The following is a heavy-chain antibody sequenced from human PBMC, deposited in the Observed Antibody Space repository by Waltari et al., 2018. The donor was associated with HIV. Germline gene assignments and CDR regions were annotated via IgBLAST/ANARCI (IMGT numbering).Heavy chain of an antibody. J-gene: IGHJ4*02. CDR2: SNPSGGAT. Sequence: QVQLVQSGAEVKKPGASVKVSCKASGYTFTNYYMHWVRQAPGQGLEWMGLSNPSGGATNYAQKFQGRVTVTRDTSTSTVYMELIRLRSEDTAVFYCARELNGIVFWGQGTLVTVSS. V-gene: IGHV1-46*01. D-gene: IGHD1-26*01. CDR1: GYTFTNYY. CDR3: ARELNGIVF.